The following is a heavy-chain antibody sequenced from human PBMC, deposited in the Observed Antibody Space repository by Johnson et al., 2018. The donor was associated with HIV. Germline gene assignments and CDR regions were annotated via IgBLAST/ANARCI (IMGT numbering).Heavy chain of an antibody. V-gene: IGHV3-23*01. D-gene: IGHD1-26*01. CDR2: ISGSGGST. J-gene: IGHJ3*02. Sequence: VQLLESGGGVVQPGGSLRLSCAASGFTFSSYAMSWVRQAPGKGLEWVSAISGSGGSTYHADSVKGRFTISRDNAKNSLYLQMNSLRAEDTAVYYCANSGSWDAFDIWGQGTMVTVSS. CDR3: ANSGSWDAFDI. CDR1: GFTFSSYA.